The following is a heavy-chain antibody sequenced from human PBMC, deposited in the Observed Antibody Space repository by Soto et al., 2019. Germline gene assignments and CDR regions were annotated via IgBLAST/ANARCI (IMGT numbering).Heavy chain of an antibody. D-gene: IGHD3-22*01. Sequence: GGSLRLSCAASGFSFSSFAMTWVRQALGKGLEWISTINSNSGGTNNADSVKGRFTISRDNAKNTLYLQMNNLRADDTAMYYCAKPRGYYDSSGYAPPDYWGQGTLVPVSS. CDR3: AKPRGYYDSSGYAPPDY. J-gene: IGHJ4*02. CDR2: INSNSGGT. CDR1: GFSFSSFA. V-gene: IGHV3-23*01.